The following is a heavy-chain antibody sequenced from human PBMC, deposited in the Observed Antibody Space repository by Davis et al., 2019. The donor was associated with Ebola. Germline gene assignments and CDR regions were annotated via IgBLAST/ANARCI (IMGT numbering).Heavy chain of an antibody. CDR1: GFTFSNHA. V-gene: IGHV3-30*04. D-gene: IGHD1-1*01. J-gene: IGHJ4*02. CDR3: ARALHDEVLDY. Sequence: PEGSLRLSCVASGFTFSNHAMHWVRQAPGKGLEWVAVTSHNERERFYGESVQGRFTISRDNSENVLYLQMDSLRPDDTAIYFCARALHDEVLDYWGQRTPVTVSS. CDR2: TSHNERER.